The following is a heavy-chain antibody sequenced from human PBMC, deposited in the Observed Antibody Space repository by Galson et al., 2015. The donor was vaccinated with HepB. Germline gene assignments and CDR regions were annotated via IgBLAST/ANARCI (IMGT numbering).Heavy chain of an antibody. Sequence: SLRLSCAASGFTVSSNYMSWVRQAPGKGLEWVSVIYSGGSTYYADSVKGRFTISRDNSKNTLYLQMNSLRAEDTAVYYCARGYTGYYGMDVWGQGTTVTVSS. CDR2: IYSGGST. D-gene: IGHD2-2*02. J-gene: IGHJ6*02. CDR3: ARGYTGYYGMDV. CDR1: GFTVSSNY. V-gene: IGHV3-53*01.